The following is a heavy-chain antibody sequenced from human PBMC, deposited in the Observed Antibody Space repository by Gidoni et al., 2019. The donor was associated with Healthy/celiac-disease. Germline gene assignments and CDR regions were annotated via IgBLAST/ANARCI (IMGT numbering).Heavy chain of an antibody. CDR1: GYTLTELS. CDR2: FDPEDGET. Sequence: QVQLVQSGAEVKKPGSSVKVSCKVSGYTLTELSMHWVRQAPGKGLEWMGGFDPEDGETIYAKKFQGRVTMTEDTSTDTDYMELSSLRSEDTAVYYCATIIYGSGSYYYGYWGQGTLVTVSS. V-gene: IGHV1-24*01. D-gene: IGHD3-10*01. J-gene: IGHJ4*02. CDR3: ATIIYGSGSYYYGY.